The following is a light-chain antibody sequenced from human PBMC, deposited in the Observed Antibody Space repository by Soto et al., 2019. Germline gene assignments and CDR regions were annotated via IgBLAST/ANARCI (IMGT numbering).Light chain of an antibody. CDR2: YDD. J-gene: IGLJ2*01. Sequence: QSVLTQPPSVSEAPRQRVTISCSGSSSNIENNAVHWYQQLPGKAPKLLIYYDDLVPSGVSDRFSGSKSGTSASLAISGLQSEDEGDYYCASWDDSLNGVVFGGGTQLTVL. CDR3: ASWDDSLNGVV. CDR1: SSNIENNA. V-gene: IGLV1-36*01.